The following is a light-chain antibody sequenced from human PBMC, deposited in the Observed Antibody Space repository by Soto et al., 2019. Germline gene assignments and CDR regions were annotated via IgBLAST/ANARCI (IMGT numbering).Light chain of an antibody. J-gene: IGKJ3*01. CDR2: GTS. CDR1: QNVRSNY. Sequence: EIVLTQSPGTLSLSPGERATLSCRASQNVRSNYLAWYQQQPGQAPRLLIYGTSARATGIPDRFSGSGSGTDFTLTISRLGPEDFAVYYCQQYGSSYTFGPGTKVEIK. CDR3: QQYGSSYT. V-gene: IGKV3-20*01.